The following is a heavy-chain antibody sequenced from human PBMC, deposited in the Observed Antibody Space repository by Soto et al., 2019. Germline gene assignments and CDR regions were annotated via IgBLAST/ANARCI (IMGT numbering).Heavy chain of an antibody. J-gene: IGHJ4*02. CDR2: INWNSGAI. D-gene: IGHD7-27*01. CDR3: ARETQANLGTGGFDY. CDR1: GFTFDDPA. Sequence: PGGSLRLSCAASGFTFDDPAMHWVRQVPGMGLEWVSGINWNSGAINYADSVKGRFTISRDNAKNSLYLQMNSLRGEDTAFYYCARETQANLGTGGFDYWGQGTLVTVSS. V-gene: IGHV3-9*01.